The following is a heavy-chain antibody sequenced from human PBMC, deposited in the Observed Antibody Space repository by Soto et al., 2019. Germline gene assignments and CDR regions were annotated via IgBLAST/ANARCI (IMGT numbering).Heavy chain of an antibody. CDR3: AHSDGGYEIIYFDF. Sequence: SGPTLVNPTQTLTLTCTFAGFSFTTAGVSVGWIRQTPGGALEWLTLIYYNDDRRFSPSLKTRLTITGDTSKNQVVLSLTNVDPGDTATYFCAHSDGGYEIIYFDFWGQGIPVTVSS. D-gene: IGHD5-12*01. V-gene: IGHV2-5*01. J-gene: IGHJ4*02. CDR1: GFSFTTAGVS. CDR2: IYYNDDR.